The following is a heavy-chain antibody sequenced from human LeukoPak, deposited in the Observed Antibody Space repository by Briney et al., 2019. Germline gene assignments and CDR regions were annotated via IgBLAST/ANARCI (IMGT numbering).Heavy chain of an antibody. CDR1: GFTVSSNY. CDR3: ARAGGPITMVRGVIIDNWFDP. J-gene: IGHJ5*02. V-gene: IGHV3-66*01. D-gene: IGHD3-10*01. Sequence: GGSLRLSCAASGFTVSSNYMSWVRQAPGKGLEWVSVIYSGGSTYYADSVKGRFTISRDNSKNTLYLQMNSLRAEDTAVYYCARAGGPITMVRGVIIDNWFDPWGQGTLVTVSS. CDR2: IYSGGST.